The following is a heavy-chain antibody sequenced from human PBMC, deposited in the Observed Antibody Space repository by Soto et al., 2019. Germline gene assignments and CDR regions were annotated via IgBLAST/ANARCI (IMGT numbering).Heavy chain of an antibody. V-gene: IGHV1-69*06. CDR3: ASGLGERHYYYYGMDV. J-gene: IGHJ6*02. CDR1: AGTFSSYA. D-gene: IGHD1-1*01. CDR2: IIHIYGTA. Sequence: SVKLSCKASAGTFSSYAISWVRQAPGQGLEWMGGIIHIYGTANYAQKFQGRVTITADKSTSTAYMELSSLRSEDTAVYYWASGLGERHYYYYGMDVWGQGTTVTVSS.